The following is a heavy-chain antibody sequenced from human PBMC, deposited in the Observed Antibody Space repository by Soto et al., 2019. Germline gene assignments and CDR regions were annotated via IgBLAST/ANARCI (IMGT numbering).Heavy chain of an antibody. CDR2: AGPSGSST. Sequence: GGSLRLSCAASGFTFGSYAMSWVRLAPGKGLEWVSVAGPSGSSTFYADSVRGRFTISRDNVENTLYLQMNSLRVADTALYFCARTYYYDSTGYYRTFDYWGQGTLV. V-gene: IGHV3-23*01. D-gene: IGHD3-22*01. CDR1: GFTFGSYA. J-gene: IGHJ4*02. CDR3: ARTYYYDSTGYYRTFDY.